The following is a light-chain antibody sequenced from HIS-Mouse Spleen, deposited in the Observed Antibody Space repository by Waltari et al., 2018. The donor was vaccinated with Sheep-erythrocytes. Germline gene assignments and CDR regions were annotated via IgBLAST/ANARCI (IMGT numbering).Light chain of an antibody. J-gene: IGKJ4*01. CDR1: QSVLYSSNNKTY. Sequence: DIVMTQSQDSLAVSLGERATINCKSRQSVLYSSNNKTYLAWYQQKPGQPPKLLIYWASTRESGVPDRFSGSGSGTDFTLTISSLQAEDVAVYYCQQYYSTPLTFGGGTKVEIK. CDR3: QQYYSTPLT. V-gene: IGKV4-1*01. CDR2: WAS.